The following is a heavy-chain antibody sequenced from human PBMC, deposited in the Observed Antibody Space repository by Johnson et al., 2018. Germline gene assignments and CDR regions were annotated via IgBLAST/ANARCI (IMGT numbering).Heavy chain of an antibody. J-gene: IGHJ3*02. CDR3: ARAGVTTGAFDI. CDR1: GFTFSSYD. CDR2: IGTAGDT. V-gene: IGHV3-13*01. Sequence: VQLVESGGGLVQPGGSLRLSCAASGFTFSSYDMHWVRQATGQGLEWVSAIGTAGDTYYPGSVKGRFTISRENAKNSLYLQMNSLRAGDTAVYYCARAGVTTGAFDIWGQGTMVTVSS. D-gene: IGHD4-17*01.